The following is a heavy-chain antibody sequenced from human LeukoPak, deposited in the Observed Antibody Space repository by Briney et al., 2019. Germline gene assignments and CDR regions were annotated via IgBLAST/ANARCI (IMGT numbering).Heavy chain of an antibody. CDR3: ARQPGMTAKSWYFDL. Sequence: PGESLKISCEGSEYTFTKYWIGWVRQMPGKGLEWMGIIHPGDSHTWYSPSFQGQVTISADKSISMAYLQWSSLKASDTAMYFCARQPGMTAKSWYFDLWGRGTLVTVSS. CDR2: IHPGDSHT. J-gene: IGHJ2*01. CDR1: EYTFTKYW. V-gene: IGHV5-51*01. D-gene: IGHD2-2*01.